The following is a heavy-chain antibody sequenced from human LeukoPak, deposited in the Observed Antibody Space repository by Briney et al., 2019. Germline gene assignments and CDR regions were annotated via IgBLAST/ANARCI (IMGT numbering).Heavy chain of an antibody. CDR3: ARAGGWLQSTNWFDP. Sequence: APVKVSCKASGYTFTSYYMHWVRQAPGQGLEWMGIINPSGGSTSYTQKFQGRVTMTRDTSTSTVYMELSSLRSEDTAVYYCARAGGWLQSTNWFDPWGQGTLVTVSS. CDR2: INPSGGST. V-gene: IGHV1-46*01. J-gene: IGHJ5*02. D-gene: IGHD5-24*01. CDR1: GYTFTSYY.